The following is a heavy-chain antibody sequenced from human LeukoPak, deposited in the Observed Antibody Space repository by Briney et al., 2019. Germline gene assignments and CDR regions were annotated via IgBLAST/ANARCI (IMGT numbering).Heavy chain of an antibody. J-gene: IGHJ3*02. V-gene: IGHV3-48*04. CDR3: ARETTYANDAFDI. CDR2: ITSSRSTI. CDR1: GFTFNTYR. D-gene: IGHD4-11*01. Sequence: GGSLRLSCAASGFTFNTYRMNWVRQAPGKGLEWVSYITSSRSTIYYADSVKGRFTISRDNAKNSLFLQMNSLRAENTAVYYCARETTYANDAFDIWGQGTMVTVSS.